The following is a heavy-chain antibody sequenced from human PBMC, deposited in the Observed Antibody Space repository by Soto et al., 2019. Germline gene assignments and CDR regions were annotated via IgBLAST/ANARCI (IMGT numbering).Heavy chain of an antibody. V-gene: IGHV4-30-4*01. CDR3: ARASLYCSGGSCYSEDFDYYFDY. D-gene: IGHD2-15*01. J-gene: IGHJ4*02. Sequence: SETLSLTCTVSGGSISRGDYYWSWIRQPPGKGLGWIGYIYYSGSTYYNPSLKSRVTISVDTSKNQFSLTRSSVTAADTAVYYCARASLYCSGGSCYSEDFDYYFDYWGQGTLVTVSS. CDR1: GGSISRGDYY. CDR2: IYYSGST.